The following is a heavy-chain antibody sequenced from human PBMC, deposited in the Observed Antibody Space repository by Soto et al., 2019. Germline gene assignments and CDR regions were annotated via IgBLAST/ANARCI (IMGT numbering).Heavy chain of an antibody. D-gene: IGHD3-10*01. J-gene: IGHJ6*02. V-gene: IGHV3-33*01. Sequence: QVQLVESGGGVVQPGRSLRLSCAASGFTFSNYGMHWVRQAPGKGLEWVAVILNDGSNRYHADSVKDRFTISRDNSKNMLYWKMNSLRAEDTAVYYCARDDEYSGNGMDVWGQGTTVTVS. CDR3: ARDDEYSGNGMDV. CDR1: GFTFSNYG. CDR2: ILNDGSNR.